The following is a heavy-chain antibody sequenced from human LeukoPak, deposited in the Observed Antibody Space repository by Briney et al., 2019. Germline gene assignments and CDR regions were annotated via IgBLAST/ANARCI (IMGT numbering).Heavy chain of an antibody. CDR2: ISSSGSTI. J-gene: IGHJ4*02. V-gene: IGHV3-48*03. D-gene: IGHD2-15*01. CDR1: GFTFSSYE. CDR3: AKDIPLWWYPAETLL. Sequence: GGSLRLSCAASGFTFSSYEMNWVRQAPGKGLEWVSYISSSGSTIYYADSVKGRFTISRDNSKNTLYLQMNSLRAEDTAVYYCAKDIPLWWYPAETLLWGQGTLVTVSS.